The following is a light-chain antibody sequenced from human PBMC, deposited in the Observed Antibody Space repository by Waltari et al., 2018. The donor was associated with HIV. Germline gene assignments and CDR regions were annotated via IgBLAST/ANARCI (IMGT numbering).Light chain of an antibody. J-gene: IGLJ1*01. CDR1: SPSIGSNA. Sequence: QSVLTQPPSASGTPGQRVTISRSGRSPSIGSNAVNWYQQLSGTAPTLLIYSNNQRPSGVSDRFSGSKSGTSASLAISGLQSEDEADYYCAAWDDNLNTYVFGTGTKVTVL. V-gene: IGLV1-44*01. CDR3: AAWDDNLNTYV. CDR2: SNN.